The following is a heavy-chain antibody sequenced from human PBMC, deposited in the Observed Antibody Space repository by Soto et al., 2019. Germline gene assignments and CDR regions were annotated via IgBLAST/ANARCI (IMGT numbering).Heavy chain of an antibody. D-gene: IGHD2-2*01. V-gene: IGHV5-51*01. CDR3: ATWRSSHWFDY. CDR1: GDSFSTYS. CDR2: IFSSDSNA. J-gene: IGHJ4*02. Sequence: GESLKISFKGSGDSFSTYSICWVRQVPGKGLEWIGNIFSSDSNAGYSPSFQGQVTISVDKSISTTYLQWSSLKASDTAIYYCATWRSSHWFDYWGQGTLLTVSS.